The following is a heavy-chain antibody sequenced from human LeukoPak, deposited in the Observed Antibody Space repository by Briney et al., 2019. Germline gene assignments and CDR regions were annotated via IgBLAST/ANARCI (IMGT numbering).Heavy chain of an antibody. CDR3: ARNSNLGYCSSTSCYWDWFDP. J-gene: IGHJ5*02. Sequence: SVKVSCKASGGTFSSYTISLVRQARGPGLEWMGRISPIFGLATYAQKFQGRVTIIADKSTSTAYMELSSLRSEDTAVYYCARNSNLGYCSSTSCYWDWFDPWGQGTLVTVSS. V-gene: IGHV1-69*02. D-gene: IGHD2-2*01. CDR1: GGTFSSYT. CDR2: ISPIFGLA.